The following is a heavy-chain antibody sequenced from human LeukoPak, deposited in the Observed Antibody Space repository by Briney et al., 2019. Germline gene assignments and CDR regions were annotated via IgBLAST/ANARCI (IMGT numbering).Heavy chain of an antibody. CDR1: GGSISSGGYY. J-gene: IGHJ3*02. Sequence: SQTLSLTCTVSGGSISSGGYYWSWIRQHPGKGLEWIGYIYYSGSTYYNPSLKSRVTISVDTSKNQFSLKLSSVTAADTAVYYCARGRVGYSSSWYYSGAFDIWGQGTMVTVSS. V-gene: IGHV4-31*03. CDR2: IYYSGST. D-gene: IGHD6-13*01. CDR3: ARGRVGYSSSWYYSGAFDI.